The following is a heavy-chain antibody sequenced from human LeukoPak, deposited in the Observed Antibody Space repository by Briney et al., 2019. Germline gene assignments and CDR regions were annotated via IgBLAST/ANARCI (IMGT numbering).Heavy chain of an antibody. D-gene: IGHD2-2*01. Sequence: PSETLSLTRAVYGGSFSGYYWSWIRQPPGKGLEWIGEINHSGSTNYNPSLKSRVTISVDTSKNQFSLKLSSVTAADTAVYYCARGRRYCSSTSCYAQGLYYFDYWGQGTLVTVSS. V-gene: IGHV4-34*01. CDR1: GGSFSGYY. CDR3: ARGRRYCSSTSCYAQGLYYFDY. CDR2: INHSGST. J-gene: IGHJ4*02.